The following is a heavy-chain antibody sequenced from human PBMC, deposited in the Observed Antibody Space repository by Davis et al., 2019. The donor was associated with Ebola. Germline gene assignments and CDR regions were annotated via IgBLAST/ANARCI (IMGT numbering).Heavy chain of an antibody. CDR2: INAGNGNT. J-gene: IGHJ6*02. D-gene: IGHD3-10*01. CDR3: ARGYGSGSYYYYGMDV. Sequence: AASVKVSCKASGYTFTSYAMHWVRQAPGQRLEWMGWINAGNGNTKYSQKFQGRVTITRDTSASTAYMELSSLRFEDTAVYYCARGYGSGSYYYYGMDVWGQGTTVTVSS. V-gene: IGHV1-3*01. CDR1: GYTFTSYA.